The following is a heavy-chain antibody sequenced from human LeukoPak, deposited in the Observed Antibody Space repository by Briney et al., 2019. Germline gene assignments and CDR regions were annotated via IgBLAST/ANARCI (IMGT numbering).Heavy chain of an antibody. D-gene: IGHD5-18*01. CDR2: INHSGST. V-gene: IGHV4-34*01. CDR3: ARDTDYFDY. CDR1: GGSFSGYY. J-gene: IGHJ4*02. Sequence: SETLSLTCAIYGGSFSGYYWSWIRQPPGKGLEWIGEINHSGSTNYNPSLESRVNISVDTSKNQFSLKLSSVTAADTAVYYCARDTDYFDYWGQGTLVTVSS.